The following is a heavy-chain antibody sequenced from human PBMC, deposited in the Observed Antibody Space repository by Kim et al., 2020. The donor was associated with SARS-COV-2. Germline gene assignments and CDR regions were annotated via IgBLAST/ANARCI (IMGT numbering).Heavy chain of an antibody. D-gene: IGHD3-10*01. Sequence: SETLSLTCVVSGGSISAYYWSWIRQSPGKGLEWMENNQSGGKTNYNPSLKSRVTLSVDPSRNQFSLDLMSVTAADTAVYFCARHVSGSGSFYEFWGQGTLVTVSS. CDR1: GGSISAYY. CDR3: ARHVSGSGSFYEF. CDR2: NQSGGKT. J-gene: IGHJ4*02. V-gene: IGHV4-59*08.